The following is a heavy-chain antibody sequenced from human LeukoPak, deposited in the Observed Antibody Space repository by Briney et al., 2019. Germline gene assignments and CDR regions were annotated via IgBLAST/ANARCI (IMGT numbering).Heavy chain of an antibody. CDR1: GGSISSGGYY. CDR2: INHSGST. J-gene: IGHJ3*02. D-gene: IGHD3-16*01. CDR3: AREWRYGAFDI. V-gene: IGHV4-31*03. Sequence: SETLSLTCTVSGGSISSGGYYWSWIRQPPGKGLEWIGEINHSGSTNYNPSLKSRVTISVDTSRNQFSLKLSSVTAADTAVYYCAREWRYGAFDIWGQGTMFTVSS.